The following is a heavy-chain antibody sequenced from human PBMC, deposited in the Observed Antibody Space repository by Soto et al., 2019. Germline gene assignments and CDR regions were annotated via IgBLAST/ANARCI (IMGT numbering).Heavy chain of an antibody. CDR1: GFSFGSYA. CDR2: SSGSDGKT. D-gene: IGHD3-3*01. Sequence: GESLKISCAASGFSFGSYALSWVRQAPGKGLEWVSTSSGSDGKTFYADSVKGRFSISRDTSQSTLYLQMNSLRADDTAMYYCARWSYLDYWGQGTRVTVSS. J-gene: IGHJ4*02. CDR3: ARWSYLDY. V-gene: IGHV3-23*01.